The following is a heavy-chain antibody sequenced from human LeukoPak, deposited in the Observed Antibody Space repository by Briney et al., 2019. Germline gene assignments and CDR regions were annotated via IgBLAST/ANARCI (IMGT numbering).Heavy chain of an antibody. CDR3: AKDLEGHCGGDCYGDY. Sequence: GGSLRLSCAASGFTFSSYGMHWVRQAPGKGLEWVAFIRYDGSNKYYADSVKGRFTISRDNSKNTLYLQMNSLRAEDTAVYYCAKDLEGHCGGDCYGDYWGQGTLVTVSS. V-gene: IGHV3-30*02. J-gene: IGHJ4*02. CDR2: IRYDGSNK. D-gene: IGHD2-21*01. CDR1: GFTFSSYG.